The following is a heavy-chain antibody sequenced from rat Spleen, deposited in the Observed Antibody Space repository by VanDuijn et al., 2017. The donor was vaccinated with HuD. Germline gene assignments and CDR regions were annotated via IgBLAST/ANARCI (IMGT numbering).Heavy chain of an antibody. J-gene: IGHJ2*01. CDR1: RFTFNNYG. D-gene: IGHD1-9*01. Sequence: EVQLVESGGGLVQPGNSLKLSCSASRFTFNNYGMAWVRQAPTKGLEWVATISYGDSYGHSSTYYRDSVKGRFTISRDNAKSTLGLQMDSLRSEDTATYYCARRHYGYTDYFDYWGQGVMVTVSS. CDR3: ARRHYGYTDYFDY. CDR2: ISYGDSYGHSST. V-gene: IGHV5-29*01.